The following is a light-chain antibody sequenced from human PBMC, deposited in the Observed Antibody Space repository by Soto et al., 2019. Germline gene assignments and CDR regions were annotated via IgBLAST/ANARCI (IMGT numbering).Light chain of an antibody. J-gene: IGLJ3*02. CDR2: LNSDGSH. Sequence: QLVLTQSPSASASLGALVKLTCTLSSGHRSYAITWHQQQPHKGPRFLMKLNSDGSHNRGDGVPDRFSGSSSGTERFLTISNLQSEDEADYYCQAWGTGPWVFGGGTKLTVL. CDR3: QAWGTGPWV. V-gene: IGLV4-69*01. CDR1: SGHRSYA.